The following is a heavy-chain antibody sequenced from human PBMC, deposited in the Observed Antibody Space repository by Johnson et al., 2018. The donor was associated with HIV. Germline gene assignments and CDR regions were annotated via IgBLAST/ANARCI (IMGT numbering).Heavy chain of an antibody. V-gene: IGHV3-33*08. Sequence: VESGGGVVQPGRSLRLSCAASGFTFSSYDMHWVRQATGKGLEWVAFIRYDGSNKYYADSVKGRFTISRDNSKNTLYLQMNSLRAEDTAVYYCANAVTGEVAFDIWGQGTMVTVSS. CDR1: GFTFSSYD. CDR3: ANAVTGEVAFDI. CDR2: IRYDGSNK. D-gene: IGHD7-27*01. J-gene: IGHJ3*02.